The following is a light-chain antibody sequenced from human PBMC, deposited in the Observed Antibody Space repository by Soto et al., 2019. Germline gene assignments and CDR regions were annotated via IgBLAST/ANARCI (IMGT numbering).Light chain of an antibody. J-gene: IGLJ1*01. CDR2: SNN. CDR1: SSNIGSNT. CDR3: AAWDDSLSAYV. V-gene: IGLV1-44*01. Sequence: QSALTQPPSASGTPGQRVTISCSGSSSNIGSNTVNWYQQLPGTAPKLLIYSNNQRPSGVPDRFSGSKSGTSASLAISGLQSEEEADYYCAAWDDSLSAYVFGSGTKVTVL.